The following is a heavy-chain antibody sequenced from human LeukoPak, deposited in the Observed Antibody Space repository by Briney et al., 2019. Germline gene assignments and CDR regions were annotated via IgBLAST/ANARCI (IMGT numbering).Heavy chain of an antibody. V-gene: IGHV1-69*13. Sequence: ASVKVSCKASGGTFSSYAISWVRQAPGQGLEWMGGIIPIFGTANYAQKFQGRVTITADESTSTAYMELSSLRSEDTAVYYCARVTPDYDSSGYYRRLPPRGLWFDPRGQGTLVTVSS. CDR3: ARVTPDYDSSGYYRRLPPRGLWFDP. CDR1: GGTFSSYA. D-gene: IGHD3-22*01. J-gene: IGHJ5*02. CDR2: IIPIFGTA.